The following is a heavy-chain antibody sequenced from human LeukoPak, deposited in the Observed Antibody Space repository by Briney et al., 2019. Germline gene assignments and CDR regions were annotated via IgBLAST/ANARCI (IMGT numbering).Heavy chain of an antibody. CDR2: INHSGST. CDR1: GGSFSGYY. Sequence: PSETLSLTCAVYGGSFSGYYWSWIRQPPGKGLEWIGEINHSGSTNYNPSLKSRVTISVDTSKNQFSLKLSSVTAADTAVYYCARAHIYRRLTDFDYWGQGTLVTVSS. D-gene: IGHD2-21*01. CDR3: ARAHIYRRLTDFDY. J-gene: IGHJ4*02. V-gene: IGHV4-34*01.